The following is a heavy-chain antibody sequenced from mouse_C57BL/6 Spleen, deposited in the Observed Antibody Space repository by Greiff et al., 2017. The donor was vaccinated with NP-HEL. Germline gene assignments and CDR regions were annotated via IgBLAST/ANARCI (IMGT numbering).Heavy chain of an antibody. D-gene: IGHD3-1*01. CDR1: GYTFTSYW. J-gene: IGHJ3*01. CDR3: ARDGHPAWFAY. CDR2: IDPSDSET. V-gene: IGHV1-52*01. Sequence: VQLQQPGAELVRPGSSVKLSCKASGYTFTSYWMHWVKQRPIQGLEWIGNIDPSDSETHYNQKFKDKATLTVDKSSSTAYMQLSSLTSEDSAVYYCARDGHPAWFAYWGQGTLVTVSA.